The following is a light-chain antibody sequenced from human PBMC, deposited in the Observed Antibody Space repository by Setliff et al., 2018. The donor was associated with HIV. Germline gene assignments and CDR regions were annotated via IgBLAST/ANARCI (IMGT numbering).Light chain of an antibody. J-gene: IGLJ1*01. CDR3: CSYSSSSTLYV. Sequence: ASVSGSPGQSITISCTGTNSDIGAYNYVSWYQQYPGKAPKLMIYDVSNRPSGVSNRFSGSKSGNTASLTISGLQAEDEADYYCCSYSSSSTLYVFGTGTKVTVL. V-gene: IGLV2-14*03. CDR2: DVS. CDR1: NSDIGAYNY.